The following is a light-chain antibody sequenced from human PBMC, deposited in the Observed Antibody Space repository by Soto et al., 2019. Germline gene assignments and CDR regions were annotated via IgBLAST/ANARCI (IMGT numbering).Light chain of an antibody. J-gene: IGLJ1*01. V-gene: IGLV2-23*03. CDR2: EGS. CDR1: SSDVGSYNL. Sequence: SALTQPASVSGSPGQSITISCTGTSSDVGSYNLVSWYQQHPGKAPKLMIYEGSKRPSGVSNRFSGSKSGNTASLTISGLQAEDEADYYCCSYAGSSSFALFATGPKVTVL. CDR3: CSYAGSSSFAL.